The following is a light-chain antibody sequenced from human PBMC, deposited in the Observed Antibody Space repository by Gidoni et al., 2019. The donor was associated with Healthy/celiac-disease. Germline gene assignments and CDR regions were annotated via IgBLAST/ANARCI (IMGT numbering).Light chain of an antibody. Sequence: EIVLTQSPAPLSLSPGERATLSCRASQSVSSYLAWYQQKPGQAPRLLIYDASNRATDIPARFSGSGSGTDFALTISSLEPEDFAVYYCQQRSNWPLMCSFGQGTKLEIK. CDR2: DAS. J-gene: IGKJ2*04. V-gene: IGKV3-11*01. CDR1: QSVSSY. CDR3: QQRSNWPLMCS.